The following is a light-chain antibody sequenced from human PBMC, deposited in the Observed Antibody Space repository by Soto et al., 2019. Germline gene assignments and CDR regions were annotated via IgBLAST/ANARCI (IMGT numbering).Light chain of an antibody. Sequence: QSALAQPASVSGSPGQSLTISCTGTSSDISGYISVSWYQQHQSKTPKLTIYEGTNRPSVVSPRDSASKSRNPASLTISAPQTEVEAHYNSSSYIIASTVLFGGGTQLTVL. CDR1: SSDISGYIS. V-gene: IGLV2-14*01. CDR2: EGT. J-gene: IGLJ2*01. CDR3: SSYIIASTVL.